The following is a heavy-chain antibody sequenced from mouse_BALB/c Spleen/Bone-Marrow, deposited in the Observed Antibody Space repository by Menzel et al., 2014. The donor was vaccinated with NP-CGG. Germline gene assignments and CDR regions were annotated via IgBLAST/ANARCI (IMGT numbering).Heavy chain of an antibody. CDR1: GYTFTSYW. V-gene: IGHV1-5*01. CDR2: IYPGNSDT. Sequence: VQLQQSGTVLARPGASVKMSCKASGYTFTSYWMHWVKQRPGQGLEWIGAIYPGNSDTNYNQKFKGKAKLTAVTSTSPCYMEVSSLANGDSAVYYCTSDYEDYWGQGTTLTVSS. CDR3: TSDYEDY. D-gene: IGHD2-4*01. J-gene: IGHJ2*01.